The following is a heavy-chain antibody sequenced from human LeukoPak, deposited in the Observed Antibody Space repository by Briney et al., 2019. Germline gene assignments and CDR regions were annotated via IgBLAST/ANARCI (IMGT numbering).Heavy chain of an antibody. CDR2: ISAYNGNT. CDR3: ARVYYDYVWGSYRPRGNYFDY. Sequence: ASVKASCKASGGTFNTYAISWVRQAPGQGLEWMGWISAYNGNTNYAQKLQGRVTMTTDTSTSTAYMELRSLRSDDTAVYYCARVYYDYVWGSYRPRGNYFDYWGQGTLVTVSS. V-gene: IGHV1-18*01. CDR1: GGTFNTYA. J-gene: IGHJ4*02. D-gene: IGHD3-16*02.